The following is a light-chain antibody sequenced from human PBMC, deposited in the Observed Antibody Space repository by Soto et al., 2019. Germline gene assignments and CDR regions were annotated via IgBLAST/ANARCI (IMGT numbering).Light chain of an antibody. Sequence: DLQMTQSPSSVSASVGDRVTISCRASQGISSWLAWYQQKPGKAPKLLISGASTLQSGVPSRFSGSGSGTDFTLTINNLQPEDFATYYCQQGNIFPFTFGPGTKVDIK. J-gene: IGKJ3*01. CDR3: QQGNIFPFT. CDR1: QGISSW. V-gene: IGKV1-12*01. CDR2: GAS.